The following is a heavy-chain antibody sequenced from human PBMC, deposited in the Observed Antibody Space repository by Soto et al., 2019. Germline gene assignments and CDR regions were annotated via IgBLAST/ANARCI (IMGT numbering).Heavy chain of an antibody. Sequence: EVQLVESGGGSVQPGGSLRLSCAASGFIFGTSWMDWVRQAPGKGLEWVAGIKQDGTETYLVDSVKGRFTVSRDNAKNSLYLQMNSLRVEDTAVYYCARGRGYGEWLGAFDIWGQGTMVTVSS. CDR1: GFIFGTSW. CDR2: IKQDGTET. CDR3: ARGRGYGEWLGAFDI. J-gene: IGHJ3*02. V-gene: IGHV3-7*03. D-gene: IGHD4-17*01.